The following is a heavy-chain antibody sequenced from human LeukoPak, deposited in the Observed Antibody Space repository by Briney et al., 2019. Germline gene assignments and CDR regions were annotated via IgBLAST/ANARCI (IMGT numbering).Heavy chain of an antibody. CDR2: IYYSGST. J-gene: IGHJ4*02. D-gene: IGHD6-19*01. CDR3: ARHSGWYEDY. Sequence: ASETLSLTCTVSGGSISNNYWSWIRQPPGKGLEWIGYIYYSGSTNYNPSLKSRVTISVDTSKNQFSLKLSSVTTADTAVYYCARHSGWYEDYWGQGTLVTVSS. CDR1: GGSISNNY. V-gene: IGHV4-59*08.